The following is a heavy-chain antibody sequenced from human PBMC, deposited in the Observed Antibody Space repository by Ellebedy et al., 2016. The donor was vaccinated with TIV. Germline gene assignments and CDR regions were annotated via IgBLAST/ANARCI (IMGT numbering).Heavy chain of an antibody. CDR3: AREDIVVVTAATFFDY. J-gene: IGHJ4*02. CDR2: INAGNGNT. V-gene: IGHV1-3*01. Sequence: AASVKVSCKASGYTFTSYAMHWVRQAPGQRLEWMGWINAGNGNTKYSQKFQGRVTITRDTSASTAYMDLSSLRSEDTAVYYCAREDIVVVTAATFFDYWGQGTLVTVSS. CDR1: GYTFTSYA. D-gene: IGHD2-2*01.